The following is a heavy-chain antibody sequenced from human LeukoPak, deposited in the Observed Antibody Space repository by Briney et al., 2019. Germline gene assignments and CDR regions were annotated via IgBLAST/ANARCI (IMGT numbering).Heavy chain of an antibody. CDR2: INPNSGDT. Sequence: ASMKVSCKASGYTFTAYYMHWVRQAPGQGLEWMGCINPNSGDTDYAQKFQGRVTMTRDTSISTAYMELSRLRSDDTAVYYCARTLWFGELYWFDPWGQGTLVTVSS. J-gene: IGHJ5*02. V-gene: IGHV1-2*02. CDR3: ARTLWFGELYWFDP. CDR1: GYTFTAYY. D-gene: IGHD3-10*01.